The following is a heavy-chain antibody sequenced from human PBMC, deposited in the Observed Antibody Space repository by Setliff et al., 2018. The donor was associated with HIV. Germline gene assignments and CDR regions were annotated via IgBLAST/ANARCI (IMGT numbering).Heavy chain of an antibody. D-gene: IGHD6-19*01. CDR2: ISSSGNFI. V-gene: IGHV3-21*01. Sequence: TGGSLRLSCAASGFIFSGYTMVWVHQAPGKGLEWVSSISSSGNFIYYEDSVKGRFTMSRDNAKNSLYLQMDSLRVEDTGFYYCARDPYWLEGYFDYWGPGTLVTVSS. CDR1: GFIFSGYT. CDR3: ARDPYWLEGYFDY. J-gene: IGHJ4*02.